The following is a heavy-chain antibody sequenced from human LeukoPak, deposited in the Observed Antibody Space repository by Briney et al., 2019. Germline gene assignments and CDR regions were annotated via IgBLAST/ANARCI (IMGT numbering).Heavy chain of an antibody. CDR2: INPNSGGT. CDR3: ARVGQDIVVVPAAMFHYYYYMDV. Sequence: GASVKVSCKASGYTFTGYYMHWVRQAPGQGLEWMGWINPNSGGTNYAQKFQGRVTMTRDTSISTAYMELSRLRSDDTAVYYCARVGQDIVVVPAAMFHYYYYMDVWGKGTTVTVSS. D-gene: IGHD2-2*01. V-gene: IGHV1-2*02. J-gene: IGHJ6*03. CDR1: GYTFTGYY.